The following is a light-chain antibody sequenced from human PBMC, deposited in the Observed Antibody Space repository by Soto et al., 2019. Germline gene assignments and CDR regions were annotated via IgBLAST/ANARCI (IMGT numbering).Light chain of an antibody. V-gene: IGKV3-20*01. J-gene: IGKJ1*01. CDR2: CAS. CDR3: HQYGSSPGT. CDR1: QSVTSNY. Sequence: IVLTQSPGTLSLSPGERATLSCRASQSVTSNYLAWYPQKPGQAPRLLLFCASIRGTGIPDRFSGSGSGTDFTLTMRRLESEDFAVYYCHQYGSSPGTFGQGTKVEVK.